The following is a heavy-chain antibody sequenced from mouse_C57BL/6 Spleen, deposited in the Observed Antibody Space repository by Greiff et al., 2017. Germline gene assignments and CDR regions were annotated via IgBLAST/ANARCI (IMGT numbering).Heavy chain of an antibody. V-gene: IGHV1-69*01. J-gene: IGHJ4*01. CDR1: GYTFTSYW. CDR3: ARYYRYAMDY. Sequence: QVQLKQPGAELVMPGASVKLSCKASGYTFTSYWMHWVKQRLGQGLEWIGEIDPSDSYTNYNQKFKGKSTLTVDKSSSTAYMQLSSLTSEDSAVYYCARYYRYAMDYWGQGTSVTVSS. CDR2: IDPSDSYT. D-gene: IGHD2-14*01.